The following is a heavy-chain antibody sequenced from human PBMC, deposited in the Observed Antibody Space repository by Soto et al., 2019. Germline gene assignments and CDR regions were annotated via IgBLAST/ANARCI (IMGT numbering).Heavy chain of an antibody. CDR2: IYHSGST. V-gene: IGHV4-61*08. J-gene: IGHJ4*02. Sequence: QVQLQESGPGLMKPSETLSLTCTVSGGSVSNDAYYWSWIRQPPGKGLEWIGYIYHSGSTYYKPSLKSRVIISVDMSENQFSLRLNSVTAADTAVYYCARLGIGCEFPCDHWGQGTLVNVSS. D-gene: IGHD2-8*01. CDR3: ARLGIGCEFPCDH. CDR1: GGSVSNDAYY.